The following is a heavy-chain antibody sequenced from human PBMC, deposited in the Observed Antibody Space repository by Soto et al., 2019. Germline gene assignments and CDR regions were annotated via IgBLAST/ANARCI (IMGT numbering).Heavy chain of an antibody. D-gene: IGHD3-9*01. V-gene: IGHV1-69*13. CDR2: IIPIFGTA. CDR1: GGTFSSYA. J-gene: IGHJ6*02. Sequence: GASVKVSCKASGGTFSSYAISWVRQAPGQGLEWMGGIIPIFGTANYAQKFQGRVTITADESTSTAYMELSSLRSEDTAVYYCGTVILTGYWSVGRYYYGMDVWGQGTTVTVSS. CDR3: GTVILTGYWSVGRYYYGMDV.